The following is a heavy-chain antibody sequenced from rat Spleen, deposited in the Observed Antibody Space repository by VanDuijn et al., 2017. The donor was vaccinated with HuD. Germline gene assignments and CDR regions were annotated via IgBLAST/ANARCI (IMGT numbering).Heavy chain of an antibody. CDR3: ARAYYDGTYY. V-gene: IGHV5-7*01. D-gene: IGHD1-12*02. J-gene: IGHJ2*01. CDR2: ISYDCSST. Sequence: EVQLVESGGGLVQPGRSLKLSCAASGFTISDYNMAWVRQAPKKGLEWVATISYDCSSTYYRDSVKGRFTISRDNAKSTLYLQMDSLRSEDTANYYCARAYYDGTYYWGQGVMVTVSS. CDR1: GFTISDYN.